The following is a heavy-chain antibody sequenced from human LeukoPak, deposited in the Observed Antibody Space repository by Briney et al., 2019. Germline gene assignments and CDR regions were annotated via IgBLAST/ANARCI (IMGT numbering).Heavy chain of an antibody. CDR3: TTDRGCSSTSCRDY. CDR1: GFTFSSYG. V-gene: IGHV3-15*07. CDR2: IKSKTDGGTT. Sequence: GGSLRLSCAASGFTFSSYGMHWVRQAPGKGLEWVGRIKSKTDGGTTDYAAPVKGRFTISRDDSKNTLYLQMNSLKTEDTAVYYCTTDRGCSSTSCRDYWGRGTLVTVSS. D-gene: IGHD2-2*01. J-gene: IGHJ4*02.